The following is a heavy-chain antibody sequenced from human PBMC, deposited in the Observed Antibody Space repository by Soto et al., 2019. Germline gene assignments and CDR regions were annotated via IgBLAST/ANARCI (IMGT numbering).Heavy chain of an antibody. CDR3: ARDYDIWGEDWFDP. Sequence: QVQLVQSGGEMRKPGASVKVSCKASGYTFTNFGISWVRQAPGQGFEWVGWISGYNGDTNYAPKFRGRVIMTKDTSTTTACMELTTLTSDDTAVYYCARDYDIWGEDWFDPWGQGTLVTASS. CDR2: ISGYNGDT. D-gene: IGHD3-9*01. CDR1: GYTFTNFG. V-gene: IGHV1-18*01. J-gene: IGHJ5*02.